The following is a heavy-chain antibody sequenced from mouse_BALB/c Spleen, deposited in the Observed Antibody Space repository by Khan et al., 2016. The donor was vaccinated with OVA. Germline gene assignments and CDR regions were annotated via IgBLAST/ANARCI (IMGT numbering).Heavy chain of an antibody. CDR3: AGGGRRAMDY. CDR2: IYTYTGEP. J-gene: IGHJ4*01. CDR1: GYTFTNYG. Sequence: QIQLVQSGPDLKKPGETVKISCKASGYTFTNYGINWVKQAPGKGLKWMGWIYTYTGEPTYADDFKGRFAFSLETSASTAYLQINNLKNEDTATYFCAGGGRRAMDYWGQGTSVTVSS. D-gene: IGHD3-3*01. V-gene: IGHV9-3-1*01.